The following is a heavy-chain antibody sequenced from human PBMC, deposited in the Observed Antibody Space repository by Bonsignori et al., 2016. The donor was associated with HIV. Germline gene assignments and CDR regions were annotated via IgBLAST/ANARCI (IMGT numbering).Heavy chain of an antibody. D-gene: IGHD6-19*01. CDR2: IYTSGST. J-gene: IGHJ3*02. CDR3: ARSWLDAFDI. V-gene: IGHV4-61*02. Sequence: WIRQPPGKGLEWIGRIYTSGSTNYNPSLKSRVTISVDTSKNQFSLKLSSVTAADTAVYYCARSWLDAFDIWGQGTMVTVSS.